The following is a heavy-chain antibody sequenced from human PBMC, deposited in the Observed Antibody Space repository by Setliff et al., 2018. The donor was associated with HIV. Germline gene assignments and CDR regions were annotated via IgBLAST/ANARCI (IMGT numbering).Heavy chain of an antibody. Sequence: PSETLSLTCSVSGGSISSGGHYWNWIRQHPGRGLEWIGYISNSGSTNYNPSLKSRVTMSVDTSKNQFSLRLTSVTAADTAVYYCARRWGIRGYSSWGQGTLVTVSS. CDR2: ISNSGST. V-gene: IGHV4-61*08. J-gene: IGHJ5*02. CDR3: ARRWGIRGYSS. D-gene: IGHD5-18*01. CDR1: GGSISSGGHY.